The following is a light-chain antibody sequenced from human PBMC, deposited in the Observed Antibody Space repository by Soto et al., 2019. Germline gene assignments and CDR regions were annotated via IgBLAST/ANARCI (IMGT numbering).Light chain of an antibody. J-gene: IGLJ2*01. CDR2: DVS. CDR3: CSYAGSYPVV. CDR1: RSDVGGYNF. V-gene: IGLV2-11*01. Sequence: QSVLTQPASVSGSPGQSITISCTGTRSDVGGYNFVSWFQQHPGKAPKLIIYDVSKRPSGVPDRFSGSKSGNTASLTISGLQAEDEADYYCCSYAGSYPVVFGGGTKVTVL.